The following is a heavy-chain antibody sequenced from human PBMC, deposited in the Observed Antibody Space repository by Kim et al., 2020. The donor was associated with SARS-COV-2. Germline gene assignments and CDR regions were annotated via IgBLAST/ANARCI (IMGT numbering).Heavy chain of an antibody. D-gene: IGHD3-10*01. V-gene: IGHV3-23*01. CDR3: ARVYYVIAY. Sequence: DYADSVGGRFNISRDSSKNTLYLQMNSVRAEDSALYYCARVYYVIAYWGQGTQVTVSS. J-gene: IGHJ4*02.